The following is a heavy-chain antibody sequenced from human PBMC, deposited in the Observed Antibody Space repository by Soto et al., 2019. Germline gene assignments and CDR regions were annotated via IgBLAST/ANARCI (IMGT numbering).Heavy chain of an antibody. CDR1: GGSISSSYSY. D-gene: IGHD6-6*01. CDR2: MYYSGST. V-gene: IGHV4-39*01. Sequence: QLQLQESGPGLVKPSETLSLTCTVSGGSISSSYSYWGWIRQPPGKGLEWIGSMYYSGSTYYSPSLKNRVTLSVATSTNQFSLKLTSVTAADTAVYFCARQQSSCSSPLQYYFDYWGQGTLVTVSS. J-gene: IGHJ4*02. CDR3: ARQQSSCSSPLQYYFDY.